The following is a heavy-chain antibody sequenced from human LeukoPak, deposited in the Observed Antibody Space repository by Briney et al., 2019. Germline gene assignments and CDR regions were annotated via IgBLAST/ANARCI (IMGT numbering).Heavy chain of an antibody. CDR1: RFTFSSFS. V-gene: IGHV3-7*03. D-gene: IGHD1-26*01. Sequence: SMSLSCAASRFTFSSFSTKWVRPAPGNGLEWVAVIKEDGSEKHYVESVKGRFAISRDKAKNSVYMQMNNVRAEDTAVYFCAANTHSGYWGQGALVTVSS. J-gene: IGHJ4*02. CDR3: AANTHSGY. CDR2: IKEDGSEK.